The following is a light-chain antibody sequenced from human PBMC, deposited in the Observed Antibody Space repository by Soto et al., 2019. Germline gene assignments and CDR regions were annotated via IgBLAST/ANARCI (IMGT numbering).Light chain of an antibody. CDR2: DAS. Sequence: EIVLTQSPATLSLSPGERATLSCRASQSVSSYLAWYQQKPGQTPRLLIYDASNRATGIPARFSGSGSGTDFTLTISSLEPEDFAVYYCQQRITWTLTFGGGTKVDI. CDR1: QSVSSY. CDR3: QQRITWTLT. J-gene: IGKJ4*01. V-gene: IGKV3-11*01.